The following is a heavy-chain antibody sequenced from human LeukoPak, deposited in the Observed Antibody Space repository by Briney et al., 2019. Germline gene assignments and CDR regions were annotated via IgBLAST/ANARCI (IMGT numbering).Heavy chain of an antibody. V-gene: IGHV1-46*01. D-gene: IGHD6-13*01. Sequence: ASVKVSCTASGYTFTSYYMHWVRQAPGQGLEWMGIINPSGGSTSYAQKFQGRVTMTRDTSTSTVYMELSSLRSEDTAVYYCARAEVPKAAAGTGVGFDYWGQGTLVTVSS. CDR1: GYTFTSYY. J-gene: IGHJ4*02. CDR3: ARAEVPKAAAGTGVGFDY. CDR2: INPSGGST.